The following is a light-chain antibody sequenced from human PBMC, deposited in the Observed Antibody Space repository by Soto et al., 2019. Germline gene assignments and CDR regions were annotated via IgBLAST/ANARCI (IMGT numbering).Light chain of an antibody. J-gene: IGKJ1*01. CDR1: QGIGDT. V-gene: IGKV3-20*01. Sequence: EIVLTHSPATLSLSPGERATLSFRASQGIGDTLAWYQHKPGQTPRLLIYGASNRATGIPDRFSGSGSGTDFTLTISRLEPEDFAVYYCQQYGSSGTFGQGTKVDI. CDR2: GAS. CDR3: QQYGSSGT.